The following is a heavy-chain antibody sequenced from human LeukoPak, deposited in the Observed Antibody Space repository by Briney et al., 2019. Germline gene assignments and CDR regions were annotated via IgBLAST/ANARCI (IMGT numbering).Heavy chain of an antibody. CDR1: GGSFSDYF. CDR3: SKNNWFDP. Sequence: SKTLSLTCAIYGGSFSDYFWSWIHQSPGKGLEWIGEIHHGAGTKYNPSLKSRVTISADSPKNQFYLKLTSVTAADTAVYYCSKNNWFDPWGQGTLVTVSS. CDR2: IHHGAGT. V-gene: IGHV4-34*01. J-gene: IGHJ5*02.